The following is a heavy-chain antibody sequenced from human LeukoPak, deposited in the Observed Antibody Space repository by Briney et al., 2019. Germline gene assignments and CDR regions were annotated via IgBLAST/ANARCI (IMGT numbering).Heavy chain of an antibody. CDR2: IIPIFGTA. D-gene: IGHD3-22*01. J-gene: IGHJ4*02. V-gene: IGHV1-69*05. Sequence: SVKVSCKASGGTFSSYAINWVRQAPEQGLEWMGRIIPIFGTANYAQKFQGRVTITTDESTSTAYMELSSLRSEDTAVYYCARDGYYYDSSGYDYWGQGTLVTVSS. CDR3: ARDGYYYDSSGYDY. CDR1: GGTFSSYA.